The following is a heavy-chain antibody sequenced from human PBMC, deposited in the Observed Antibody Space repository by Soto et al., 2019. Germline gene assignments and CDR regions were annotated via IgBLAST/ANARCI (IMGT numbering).Heavy chain of an antibody. CDR1: GDSVSSNSAA. CDR2: AYYRSQWYY. V-gene: IGHV6-1*01. D-gene: IGHD1-7*01. J-gene: IGHJ6*02. CDR3: TKLKDDSRNYNDMDV. Sequence: PSQTLSLTCAISGDSVSSNSAAWKWIRQSPSRGLEWLGRAYYRSQWYYDSAVSVRSRITVIPDTSKNQFSLQLNSVTPEDTAVNYCTKLKDDSRNYNDMDVWGQGTTVTVSS.